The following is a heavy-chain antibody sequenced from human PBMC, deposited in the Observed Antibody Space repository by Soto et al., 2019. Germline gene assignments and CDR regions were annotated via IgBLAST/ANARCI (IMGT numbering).Heavy chain of an antibody. Sequence: QVQLVQSGAEVKKPGSSVKVSCKASGGTFSSYTISWVRQAPGQGLEWMGRIIPILGIANYAQKFQGRVTLTADKSTSTAYMELSSLRSEDTAVYYCARVEAYCGGDCYSGAFDIWGQGTMVTVSS. V-gene: IGHV1-69*02. CDR3: ARVEAYCGGDCYSGAFDI. CDR2: IIPILGIA. J-gene: IGHJ3*02. CDR1: GGTFSSYT. D-gene: IGHD2-21*01.